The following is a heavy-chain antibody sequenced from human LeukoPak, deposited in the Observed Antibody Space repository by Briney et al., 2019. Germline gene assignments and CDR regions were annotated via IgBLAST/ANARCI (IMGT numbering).Heavy chain of an antibody. CDR3: ARLFSSGWPYFYGLGA. CDR2: AYYGGDT. V-gene: IGHV4-39*01. D-gene: IGHD6-19*01. Sequence: SQTLSLTCTVDADSITSSGVYWGWVRQPPGKGLEWVGCAYYGGDTYSNPSLKSRITISFDTSKNQFSLSLSSVTAADTALYFCARLFSSGWPYFYGLGAWGQGTTVTVSS. J-gene: IGHJ6*02. CDR1: ADSITSSGVY.